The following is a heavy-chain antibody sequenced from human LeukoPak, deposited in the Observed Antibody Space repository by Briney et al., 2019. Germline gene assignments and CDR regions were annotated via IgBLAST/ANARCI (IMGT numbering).Heavy chain of an antibody. CDR2: IYSGGST. D-gene: IGHD6-19*01. V-gene: IGHV3-53*01. Sequence: GGSLRLSCAASGFTVSSNYMSWVRQAPGKGLEWVSVIYSGGSTYYADSVKGRFTISRDNSKNTLYLQMNSLRAEDTAVYYCARSRYSSGWYRWGTFDYWGQGTLVTVSS. CDR3: ARSRYSSGWYRWGTFDY. J-gene: IGHJ4*02. CDR1: GFTVSSNY.